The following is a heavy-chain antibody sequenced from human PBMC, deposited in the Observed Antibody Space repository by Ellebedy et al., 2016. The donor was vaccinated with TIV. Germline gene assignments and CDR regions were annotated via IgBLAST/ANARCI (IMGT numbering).Heavy chain of an antibody. CDR1: GYTFTSYS. J-gene: IGHJ4*02. V-gene: IGHV1-46*04. CDR2: INPSGGSA. CDR3: ARDGMTGLDY. Sequence: ASVKVSCKPSGYTFTSYSMHWVRQPPGQGLEWMGIINPSGGSANYVQKLQGRVTMTRDTSTRTVYMELSRLRFEDTAVYFCARDGMTGLDYWGQGTLVTVSS. D-gene: IGHD3-9*01.